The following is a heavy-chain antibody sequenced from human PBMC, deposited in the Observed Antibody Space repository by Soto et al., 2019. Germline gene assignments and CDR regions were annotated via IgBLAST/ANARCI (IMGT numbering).Heavy chain of an antibody. V-gene: IGHV2-5*02. J-gene: IGHJ4*02. CDR3: AHTIRATNLDY. CDR2: IYWDANK. CDR1: GFSLSTNEVG. D-gene: IGHD1-20*01. Sequence: QITLKESGPTLVKPTQTLTLTCTFSGFSLSTNEVGVGWIRQPPGKALEWLALIYWDANKRYNPSLKSRLTIPKDTSKNQVVLTVTNMDPVDTATYYCAHTIRATNLDYWGQGTLVTVSS.